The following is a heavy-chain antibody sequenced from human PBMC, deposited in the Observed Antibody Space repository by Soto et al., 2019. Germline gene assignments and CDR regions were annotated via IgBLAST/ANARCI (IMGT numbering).Heavy chain of an antibody. CDR1: GGTFSSYA. V-gene: IGHV1-69*13. D-gene: IGHD6-19*01. CDR2: IIPIFGTA. Sequence: GASVKVSCKASGGTFSSYAISWVRQAPGQGLEWMGGIIPIFGTANYAQKFQGRVTITADESTSTAYMELSSLRSEDTAVYYCARGSYSSGWYGGLYYYYGMDVWGQGTTVTV. CDR3: ARGSYSSGWYGGLYYYYGMDV. J-gene: IGHJ6*02.